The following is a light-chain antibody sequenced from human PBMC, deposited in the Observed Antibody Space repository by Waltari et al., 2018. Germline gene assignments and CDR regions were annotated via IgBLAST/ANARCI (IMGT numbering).Light chain of an antibody. J-gene: IGLJ3*02. V-gene: IGLV2-23*02. CDR2: EVN. CDR3: CSYIGDSAWV. CDR1: SRDIGYYNL. Sequence: QSALTQPASVSGSPGQSITISCTGTSRDIGYYNLVSWYQQDPGKAPKVIIYEVNKRPSGVSNRFSGSKSGNTASLTISGVQAEDEADYYCCSYIGDSAWVFGGGTKVTVL.